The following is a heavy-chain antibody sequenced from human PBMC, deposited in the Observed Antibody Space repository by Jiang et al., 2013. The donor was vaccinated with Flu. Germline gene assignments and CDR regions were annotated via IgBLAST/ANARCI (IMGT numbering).Heavy chain of an antibody. Sequence: PGLVKPSQTLSLTCSVSGGSINSVGYYWSWIRQHPGKGLEWIGYIYYSGKSYSNPSLQSRAIITLDTSKNHFSLTLNSVTAADTAVYYCARGGRGAVDIWGQGTMVTVSS. CDR3: ARGGRGAVDI. V-gene: IGHV4-31*03. CDR2: IYYSGKS. J-gene: IGHJ3*02. D-gene: IGHD5-24*01. CDR1: GGSINSVGYY.